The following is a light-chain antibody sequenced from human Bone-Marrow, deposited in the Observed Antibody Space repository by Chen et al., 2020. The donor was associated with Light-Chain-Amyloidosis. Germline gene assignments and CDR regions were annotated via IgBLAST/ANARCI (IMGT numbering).Light chain of an antibody. J-gene: IGLJ3*02. V-gene: IGLV3-21*02. CDR1: NIGSTS. Sequence: SYVLTQPSSLSVAPGQTAPIACGGHNIGSTSVHWYQQTPGQAPLLVVYDDSDRPSGIPGRLSGSNSGNTATLTISRVEAGDDADYYCQVWCRSSDRPVFGGGTKLTVL. CDR2: DDS. CDR3: QVWCRSSDRPV.